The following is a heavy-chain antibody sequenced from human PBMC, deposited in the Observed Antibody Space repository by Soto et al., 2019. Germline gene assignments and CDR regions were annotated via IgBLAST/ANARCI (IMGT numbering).Heavy chain of an antibody. J-gene: IGHJ6*02. Sequence: GGSLRLSCAASGFTFSSYSMNWVRQAPGKGLEWVSYTSTSSSTIYYADSVKGRFTISRDNSKNTLYLQMNSLRAEDTAVYYCARVEWSSSWLREDYGMDVWGQGTTVTVSS. CDR2: TSTSSSTI. D-gene: IGHD3-3*01. CDR3: ARVEWSSSWLREDYGMDV. V-gene: IGHV3-48*01. CDR1: GFTFSSYS.